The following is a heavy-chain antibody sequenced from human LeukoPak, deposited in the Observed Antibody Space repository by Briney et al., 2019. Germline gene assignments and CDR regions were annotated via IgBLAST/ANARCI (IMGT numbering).Heavy chain of an antibody. V-gene: IGHV3-74*01. D-gene: IGHD1-26*01. Sequence: GGSLRLSCAASGFTFSSYWMHWVRQAPGKGLVWVSRINSDGSTTNYADSVKGRFTISRDNAKNTPYLQMNSLRAEDTAVYYCARRSSGSPPYYFDYWGQGTLVTVSS. CDR1: GFTFSSYW. J-gene: IGHJ4*02. CDR3: ARRSSGSPPYYFDY. CDR2: INSDGSTT.